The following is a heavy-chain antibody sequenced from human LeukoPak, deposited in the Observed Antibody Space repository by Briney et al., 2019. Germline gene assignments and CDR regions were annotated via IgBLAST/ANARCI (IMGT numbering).Heavy chain of an antibody. CDR3: ARDYTNYGNYYNGMDV. CDR2: ITSSGSTI. J-gene: IGHJ6*02. V-gene: IGHV3-48*03. D-gene: IGHD4-11*01. Sequence: GGSLRLSCAASGFTFSAYEMNWVRQAPGKGLEWISYITSSGSTIYYADSVEGRFTISRDNAENSLFLQMNSLRAEDTAVYYCARDYTNYGNYYNGMDVWGQGTTVTVSS. CDR1: GFTFSAYE.